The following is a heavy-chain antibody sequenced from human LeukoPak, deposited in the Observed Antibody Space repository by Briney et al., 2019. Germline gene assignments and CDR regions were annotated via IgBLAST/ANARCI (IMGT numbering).Heavy chain of an antibody. CDR1: EYSFTSYW. Sequence: GESLKISCKGSEYSFTSYWIGWVRQMPGKGLELMGIIYPGGSDTRYSPSFQGQVTISADKSISTAYLQWSSLKASDTAMYYCARLPYCGGDCYPNWFDPWGQGTLVTVSS. D-gene: IGHD2-21*02. CDR2: IYPGGSDT. CDR3: ARLPYCGGDCYPNWFDP. V-gene: IGHV5-51*01. J-gene: IGHJ5*02.